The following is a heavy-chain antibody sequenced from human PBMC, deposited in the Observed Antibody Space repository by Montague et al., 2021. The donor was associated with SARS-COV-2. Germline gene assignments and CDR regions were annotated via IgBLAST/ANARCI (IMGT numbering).Heavy chain of an antibody. J-gene: IGHJ6*02. V-gene: IGHV4-39*07. Sequence: SETLSLTCTVSGGAISTTRYDWRRIRQPPGKWLEWIPSIFYSGTTYYNPSLRSRVTISVQTSKNQFSLTVASVTAADTAIYYCASDFNNSYAMDVWGQGTTVIVSS. D-gene: IGHD2/OR15-2a*01. CDR3: ASDFNNSYAMDV. CDR2: IFYSGTT. CDR1: GGAISTTRYD.